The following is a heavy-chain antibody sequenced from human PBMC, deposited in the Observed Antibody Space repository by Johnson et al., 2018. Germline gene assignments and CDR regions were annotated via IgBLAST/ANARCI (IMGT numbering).Heavy chain of an antibody. CDR1: GFTLSSYR. CDR2: ISSSSSTI. V-gene: IGHV3-48*02. J-gene: IGHJ2*01. Sequence: VQLLDTGGGLVHPGGSLRLSCAASGFTLSSYRMNWVRQAPGKGLEWVSYISSSSSTIYYADSVRGRFPIPRDNAKNSLYLQRNSLRDDDTAVYYCARGATIGWIDLGGRGTLVTVSS. CDR3: ARGATIGWIDL. D-gene: IGHD5-24*01.